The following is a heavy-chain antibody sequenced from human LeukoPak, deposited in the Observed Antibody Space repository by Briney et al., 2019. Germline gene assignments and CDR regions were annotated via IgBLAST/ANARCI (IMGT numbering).Heavy chain of an antibody. D-gene: IGHD1-26*01. Sequence: GGSLRLSCAASGFTFSSYGMHWVRQAPGKGLEWVAVISYDGSNEYYADSVKGRFTISRDNSKNTLYLQMNSLRAEDTAVYYCAKDPSSVFGRGGYYFDYWGQGTLVTVSS. V-gene: IGHV3-30*18. CDR1: GFTFSSYG. CDR3: AKDPSSVFGRGGYYFDY. CDR2: ISYDGSNE. J-gene: IGHJ4*02.